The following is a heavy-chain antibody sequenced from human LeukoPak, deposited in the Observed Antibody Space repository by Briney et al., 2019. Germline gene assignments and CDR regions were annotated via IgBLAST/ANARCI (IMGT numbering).Heavy chain of an antibody. V-gene: IGHV1-2*06. CDR1: GYTFTGYY. CDR3: ARAHCSGGSCYLVDY. Sequence: ASVKVSCKASGYTFTGYYKHWVRQAPGQGLEWMGRINPNSGGTNYAQKFQGRVTMTRDTSISTAYMELSRLRSDDAAVYYCARAHCSGGSCYLVDYWGQGTLVTVSS. D-gene: IGHD2-15*01. J-gene: IGHJ4*02. CDR2: INPNSGGT.